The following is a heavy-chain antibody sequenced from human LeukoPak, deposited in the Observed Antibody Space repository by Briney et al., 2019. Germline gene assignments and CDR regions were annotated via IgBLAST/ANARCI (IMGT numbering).Heavy chain of an antibody. J-gene: IGHJ4*02. Sequence: GGSLRLSCAASGFTFSSYAMHWVRQAPGKGLEWVAVISYDGSNKYYADSVKGRFTISRDNSKNTLYLQMNSLRAEDTAVYYCARDGLDYGDYTDYWGQGTLVTVSS. CDR2: ISYDGSNK. D-gene: IGHD4-17*01. V-gene: IGHV3-30*04. CDR3: ARDGLDYGDYTDY. CDR1: GFTFSSYA.